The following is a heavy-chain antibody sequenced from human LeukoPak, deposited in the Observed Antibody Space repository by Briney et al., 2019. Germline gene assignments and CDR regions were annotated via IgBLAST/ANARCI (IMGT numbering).Heavy chain of an antibody. V-gene: IGHV3-53*01. CDR1: GFSFSSYT. CDR2: IYSGGST. J-gene: IGHJ4*02. CDR3: AREFYYDNSGHQGYLDY. Sequence: GGSLRLSCAVSGFSFSSYTMNWVRQAPGKGLECFLVIYSGGSTYYANSVKGRFTISRDSSENTLYLQMNSLRAEDTAVYFCAREFYYDNSGHQGYLDYWGQGTLVTVSS. D-gene: IGHD3-22*01.